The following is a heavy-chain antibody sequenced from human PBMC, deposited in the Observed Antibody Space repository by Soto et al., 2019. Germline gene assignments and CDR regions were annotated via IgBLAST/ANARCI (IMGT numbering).Heavy chain of an antibody. V-gene: IGHV1-3*01. CDR2: INAGNGNT. D-gene: IGHD3-22*01. CDR1: GFIFSNYW. Sequence: NPGGSLRLSCAASGFIFSNYWMHWVRQAPGQRLEWMGWINAGNGNTKYSQKFQGRVTITRDTSASTAYMELSSLRSEDTAVYYCARYDRDQPPDYWGQGTLVTVSS. CDR3: ARYDRDQPPDY. J-gene: IGHJ4*02.